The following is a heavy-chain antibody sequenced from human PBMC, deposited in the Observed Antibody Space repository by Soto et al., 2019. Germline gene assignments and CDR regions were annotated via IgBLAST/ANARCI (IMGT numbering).Heavy chain of an antibody. V-gene: IGHV1-18*01. D-gene: IGHD5-18*01. Sequence: QVQLVQSGAEVRKPGASVKVSCKASGYSFTSYGITWVRQAPGQGIEWMGWVNIYEGSTNYAQKFQGRVTMTTDTSTSTVYLEVRSLISDDTAMYYCARERGRYAYGDYWGQGTLVTVSS. J-gene: IGHJ4*02. CDR3: ARERGRYAYGDY. CDR1: GYSFTSYG. CDR2: VNIYEGST.